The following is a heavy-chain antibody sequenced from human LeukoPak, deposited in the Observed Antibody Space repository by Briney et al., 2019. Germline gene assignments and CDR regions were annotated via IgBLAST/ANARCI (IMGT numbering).Heavy chain of an antibody. V-gene: IGHV4-4*07. D-gene: IGHD6-13*01. CDR2: IYSSGST. CDR1: GGSISSYY. CDR3: ARGTTAAAGIFDC. Sequence: SETLSLTCSVSGGSISSYYWSWVRQPAGKGLEWIGRIYSSGSTNYNPSLNSRVTMSVDTSNNQFSLRLTSVTAADMAVYYCARGTTAAAGIFDCWGQGTLVTVSS. J-gene: IGHJ4*02.